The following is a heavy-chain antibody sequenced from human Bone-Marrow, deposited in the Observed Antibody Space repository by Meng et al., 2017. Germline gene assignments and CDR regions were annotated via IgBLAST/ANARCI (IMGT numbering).Heavy chain of an antibody. CDR2: IWYDGSNK. D-gene: IGHD3-22*01. CDR3: ARTYYFDSTGYSSPFDY. CDR1: GLTFSSYG. V-gene: IGHV3-33*08. J-gene: IGHJ4*02. Sequence: GESLKISCAASGLTFSSYGMHWVRQAPGKGLEWVAVIWYDGSNKYYADSVKGRFTISRDNSKNTLYLQMNSLRADDTAMHYCARTYYFDSTGYSSPFDYWGQGTLVTVSS.